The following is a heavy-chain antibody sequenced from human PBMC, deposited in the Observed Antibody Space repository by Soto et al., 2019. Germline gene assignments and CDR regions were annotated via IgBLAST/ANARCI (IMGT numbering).Heavy chain of an antibody. J-gene: IGHJ6*02. CDR2: IWYDGSNK. Sequence: GGSLRLSCAASGFTFSSYGMHWVRQAPGKGLEWVAVIWYDGSNKYYADSVKGRFTISRDNSKNTLYLQMNSLRAEDTAVYYCARDRFELLGYCSSTSCYRPYYYYGMDVWAQRTTVTVSS. V-gene: IGHV3-33*01. CDR1: GFTFSSYG. CDR3: ARDRFELLGYCSSTSCYRPYYYYGMDV. D-gene: IGHD2-2*01.